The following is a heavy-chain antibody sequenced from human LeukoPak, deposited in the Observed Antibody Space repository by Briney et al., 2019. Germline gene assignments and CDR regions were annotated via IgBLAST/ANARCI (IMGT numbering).Heavy chain of an antibody. CDR3: ARGRTPNRVVAAVYFDY. V-gene: IGHV3-7*01. D-gene: IGHD2-15*01. CDR1: GFTFSSYW. Sequence: PGGSLRLSCAASGFTFSSYWMSWVRQAPGKGLEWVANIKQDGSEKYYVDSVKGRFTISRDNAKNSLYLQMNSLRAEDTAVYYCARGRTPNRVVAAVYFDYWGQGTLVTVSS. J-gene: IGHJ4*02. CDR2: IKQDGSEK.